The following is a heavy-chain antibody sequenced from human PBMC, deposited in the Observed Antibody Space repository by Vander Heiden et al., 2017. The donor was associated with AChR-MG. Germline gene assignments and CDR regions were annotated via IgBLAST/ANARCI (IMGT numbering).Heavy chain of an antibody. D-gene: IGHD3-22*01. J-gene: IGHJ4*02. CDR1: GFTFSSYA. Sequence: EVQRLEPGGGLVQPGGSLRLSCAASGFTFSSYAMSWVRQAPGKGLEWVSAISGSGGSTYYADSVKCRFTISRDNSKNTLYLQMNSLRAEDTAVYYCAKSVGHYYDSSGYYYVDYWGQGTLVTVSS. CDR2: ISGSGGST. V-gene: IGHV3-23*01. CDR3: AKSVGHYYDSSGYYYVDY.